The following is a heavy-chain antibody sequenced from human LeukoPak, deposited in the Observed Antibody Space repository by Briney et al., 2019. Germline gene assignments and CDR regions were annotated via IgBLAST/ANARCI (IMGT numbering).Heavy chain of an antibody. V-gene: IGHV3-23*01. Sequence: PGGSLRLSCAASGFTFSSYAMTWVRQAPGKGLGWVSAISSSGGYIYYADSVKGRFTISRDNSKNTLYLQMNSLRAEDTAVYYSAKAGDILTGSDYWGQGILVTVSS. CDR1: GFTFSSYA. D-gene: IGHD3-9*01. CDR2: ISSSGGYI. CDR3: AKAGDILTGSDY. J-gene: IGHJ4*02.